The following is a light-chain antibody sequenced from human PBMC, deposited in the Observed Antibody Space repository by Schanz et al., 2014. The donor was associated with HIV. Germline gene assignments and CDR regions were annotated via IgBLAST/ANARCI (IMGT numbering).Light chain of an antibody. V-gene: IGKV3-15*01. CDR2: RAS. J-gene: IGKJ1*01. CDR3: QQYGSS. Sequence: EIVMTQSPVTLSVSPGERVTLSCRASRSVNSNLAWYQQKPGQAPRLLIYRASTRATGIPARFSGSGSGTDFTLTISRLEPEDFAVYYCQQYGSSFGQGTKVEIK. CDR1: RSVNSN.